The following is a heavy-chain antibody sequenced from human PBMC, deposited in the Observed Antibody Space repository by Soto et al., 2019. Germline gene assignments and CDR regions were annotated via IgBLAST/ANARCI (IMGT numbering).Heavy chain of an antibody. CDR2: ISSGGTYI. CDR1: GFTFNDYS. J-gene: IGHJ6*02. V-gene: IGHV3-21*01. Sequence: GSLRLSCEASGFTFNDYSMDWVRQAPEKGLEWVSSISSGGTYIYYADSVKGRFAISRDNANNVMYLQMDTLRAEDTAAYYCVRAGHVFDVHYYGMDLWGQGTTVTVSS. CDR3: VRAGHVFDVHYYGMDL. D-gene: IGHD3-10*01.